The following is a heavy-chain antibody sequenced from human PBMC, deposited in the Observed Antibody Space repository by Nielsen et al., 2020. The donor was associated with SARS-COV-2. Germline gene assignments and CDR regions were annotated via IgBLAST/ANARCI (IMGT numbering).Heavy chain of an antibody. J-gene: IGHJ4*02. D-gene: IGHD6-19*01. V-gene: IGHV1-8*01. CDR3: ASEGIAVAGTSAAHFDY. CDR1: GYTFTSYD. CDR2: MNPNSGNT. Sequence: ASVKVSCKASGYTFTSYDINWVRQATGQGLEWMGWMNPNSGNTGYAQKFQGRVTITADKSTSTAYMELSSLRSEDTAVYYCASEGIAVAGTSAAHFDYWGQGTLVTVSS.